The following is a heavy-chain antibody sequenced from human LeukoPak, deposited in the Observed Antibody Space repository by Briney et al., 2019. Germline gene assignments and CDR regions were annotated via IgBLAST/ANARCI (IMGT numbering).Heavy chain of an antibody. Sequence: GGSMRLSCAASGFTFSTYWMSWVRQPPGRGLEWVAYIKQDGSEKNYVDSVKGRFTISRDNAKNSLYLQMNSLRAEDTAVYYCARNGGGAAFDYWGQGNLVTVSS. CDR2: IKQDGSEK. J-gene: IGHJ4*02. CDR3: ARNGGGAAFDY. V-gene: IGHV3-7*01. D-gene: IGHD3-16*01. CDR1: GFTFSTYW.